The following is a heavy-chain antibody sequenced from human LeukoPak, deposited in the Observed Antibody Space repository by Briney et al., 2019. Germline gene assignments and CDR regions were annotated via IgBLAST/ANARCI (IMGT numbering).Heavy chain of an antibody. Sequence: GASVKVSCKASGGTFSSYAISWVRQAPGQGLEWMGRIIPIFGTANYAQKFQGRVTITTDESTSTAYMELSSLRSEDTAVYYCARVVITARRNHYYCMDVWGKGTTVTVSS. CDR3: ARVVITARRNHYYCMDV. CDR1: GGTFSSYA. D-gene: IGHD1-14*01. V-gene: IGHV1-69*05. J-gene: IGHJ6*03. CDR2: IIPIFGTA.